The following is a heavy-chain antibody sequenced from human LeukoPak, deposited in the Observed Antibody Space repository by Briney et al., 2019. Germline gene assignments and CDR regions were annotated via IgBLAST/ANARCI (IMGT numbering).Heavy chain of an antibody. V-gene: IGHV4-4*02. D-gene: IGHD2-15*01. CDR3: ARAFLVGYSPEEYFFDY. J-gene: IGHJ4*02. Sequence: PSETLSLTCAVSGGSISSSNWWGWVRQPPGRGLECIGEIHHSGTTNYNPSLKSRVTISVDKSKNQFSLKLNSVTAADTAVYYCARAFLVGYSPEEYFFDYWGQGTLVTVSS. CDR2: IHHSGTT. CDR1: GGSISSSNW.